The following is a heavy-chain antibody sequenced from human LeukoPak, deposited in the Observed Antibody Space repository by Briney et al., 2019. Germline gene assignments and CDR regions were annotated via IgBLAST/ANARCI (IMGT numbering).Heavy chain of an antibody. Sequence: SETLSLTCVDYGGSFSGYYWSWIRQPPGKGLEWIGEINDGGRTNYNPSLKSRVTISVDTSKNQFSLKLTSVTAADTAVYYCARGQWLVLDAFDIWGQGTMVTVSS. CDR2: INDGGRT. CDR3: ARGQWLVLDAFDI. J-gene: IGHJ3*02. CDR1: GGSFSGYY. V-gene: IGHV4-34*01. D-gene: IGHD6-19*01.